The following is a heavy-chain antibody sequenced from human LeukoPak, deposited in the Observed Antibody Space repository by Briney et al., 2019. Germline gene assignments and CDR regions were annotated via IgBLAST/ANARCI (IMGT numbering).Heavy chain of an antibody. V-gene: IGHV1-69*13. Sequence: ASVKVSCKASGGTFSSYAISWVRQAPGQGLEWMGGIIPIFGTANYAQTFQGRVTITADESTSTAYMELSSLRSEDTAVYYCSRGAVDYLDSSGYSQFDYWGQGTLVTVSS. CDR2: IIPIFGTA. D-gene: IGHD3-22*01. CDR3: SRGAVDYLDSSGYSQFDY. J-gene: IGHJ4*02. CDR1: GGTFSSYA.